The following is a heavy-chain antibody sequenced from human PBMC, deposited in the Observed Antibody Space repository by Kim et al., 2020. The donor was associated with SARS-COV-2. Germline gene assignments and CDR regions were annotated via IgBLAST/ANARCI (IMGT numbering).Heavy chain of an antibody. Sequence: YAGSGKSRITINADTSKNQFSLQLNSVSPEDTAVYYCARDTPGQKAYDIWGQGTMVTVSS. CDR3: ARDTPGQKAYDI. J-gene: IGHJ3*02. V-gene: IGHV6-1*01.